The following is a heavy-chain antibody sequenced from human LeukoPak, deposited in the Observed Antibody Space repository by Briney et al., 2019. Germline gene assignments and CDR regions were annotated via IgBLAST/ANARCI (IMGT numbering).Heavy chain of an antibody. D-gene: IGHD4-23*01. J-gene: IGHJ4*02. CDR2: ISSSSSSI. V-gene: IGHV3-21*01. CDR3: GRDLRGGNYAWDY. CDR1: GFTLSIYS. Sequence: GGSLSLSCAASGFTLSIYSMNCVPQAPGGGLECVPTISSSSSSIHYARSVKGRFTISRDNAKKSLYLKTNSLRVEDTAVYCCGRDLRGGNYAWDYWGQGTLVTVSS.